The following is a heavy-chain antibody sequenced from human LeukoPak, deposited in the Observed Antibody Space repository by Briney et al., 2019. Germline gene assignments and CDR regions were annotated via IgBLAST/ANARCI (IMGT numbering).Heavy chain of an antibody. V-gene: IGHV3-23*01. CDR2: FSGSGGST. CDR3: ARDLPGSYYRPRGMDV. CDR1: GFTFSSYA. J-gene: IGHJ6*02. D-gene: IGHD3-10*01. Sequence: GGSLRLSCAASGFTFSSYAMSWVRQAPGKGLEWVSTFSGSGGSTYYADSVKGRFTISRDNPKNSLYLQMNSLRAEDTAVYYCARDLPGSYYRPRGMDVWGQGTTVTVSS.